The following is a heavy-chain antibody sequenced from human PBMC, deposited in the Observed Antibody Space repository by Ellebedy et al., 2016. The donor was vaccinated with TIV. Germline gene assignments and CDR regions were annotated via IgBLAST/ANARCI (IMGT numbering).Heavy chain of an antibody. Sequence: GGSLRLSCTASGFTFSNTWMNWVRQSPGKGLEWVAVMGFGTANIYYAAAVKGRFTISRDNSKNTLYLQMNSLRPEDTAVYYCASLRGYNYGINPSGAFDIWGLGTMVAVSS. D-gene: IGHD5-18*01. J-gene: IGHJ3*02. CDR1: GFTFSNTW. CDR3: ASLRGYNYGINPSGAFDI. CDR2: MGFGTANI. V-gene: IGHV3-33*08.